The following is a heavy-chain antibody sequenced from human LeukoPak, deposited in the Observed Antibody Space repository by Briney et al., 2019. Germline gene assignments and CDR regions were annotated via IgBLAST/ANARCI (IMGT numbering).Heavy chain of an antibody. V-gene: IGHV4-38-2*02. CDR3: ARVRMATTPYYYYYMDV. CDR1: GYSISSGYY. J-gene: IGHJ6*03. D-gene: IGHD5-24*01. Sequence: SETLSLTCTVSGYSISSGYYWGRIRQPPGKGLEWIGSIYHSGSTYYNPSLKSRVTISVDTSKNQFSLKLSSVTAADTAVYYCARVRMATTPYYYYYMDVWGKGTTVTVSS. CDR2: IYHSGST.